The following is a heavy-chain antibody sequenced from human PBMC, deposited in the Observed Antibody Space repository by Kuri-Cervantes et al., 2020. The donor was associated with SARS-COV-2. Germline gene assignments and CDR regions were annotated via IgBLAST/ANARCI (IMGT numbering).Heavy chain of an antibody. J-gene: IGHJ4*02. V-gene: IGHV3-9*01. CDR2: ISWNSGSI. D-gene: IGHD7-27*01. CDR1: GFTFDDYA. Sequence: GGSLRLSCAASGFTFDDYAMHWVRQAPGKGLEWVSGISWNSGSIGYADSVKGRFTISRDNAKNSLYLQMGSLRAEDTAVYYCARDLRLGKSLDYWGQGTLVTVSS. CDR3: ARDLRLGKSLDY.